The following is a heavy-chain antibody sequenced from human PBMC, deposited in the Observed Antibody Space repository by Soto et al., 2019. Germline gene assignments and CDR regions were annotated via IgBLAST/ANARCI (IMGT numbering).Heavy chain of an antibody. CDR1: GYTFTSYG. CDR3: ATSIMGNGAFDI. V-gene: IGHV1-18*01. J-gene: IGHJ3*02. Sequence: ASVKVSCKASGYTFTSYGISWVRQAPGQGLEWMGWISAYNGNTNYAQKLQGRVTMTTDTSTSTAYMELRSLRSDDTAVYHCATSIMGNGAFDIWGQGTMVTVSS. CDR2: ISAYNGNT. D-gene: IGHD3-16*01.